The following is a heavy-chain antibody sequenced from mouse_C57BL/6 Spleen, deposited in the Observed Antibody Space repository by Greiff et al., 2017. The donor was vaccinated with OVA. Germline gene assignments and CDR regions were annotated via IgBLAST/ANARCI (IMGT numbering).Heavy chain of an antibody. CDR3: ARESSGYGY. D-gene: IGHD3-2*02. J-gene: IGHJ2*01. Sequence: VQLQQPGAELVKPGASVKLSCKASGYPFTSYWMHWVKQRPGQGLEWIGMIHPNSGSNYNEKFKSKATLTVDKSSSTAYMQLSSLTSEDSAVYYCARESSGYGYWGQGTTLTVSS. CDR1: GYPFTSYW. V-gene: IGHV1-64*01. CDR2: IHPNSGS.